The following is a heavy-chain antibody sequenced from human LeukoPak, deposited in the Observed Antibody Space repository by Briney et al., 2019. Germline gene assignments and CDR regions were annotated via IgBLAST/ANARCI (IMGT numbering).Heavy chain of an antibody. Sequence: PGGTLRLSCAASGFTFNSYGMSWVRQAPGKGLEWVSGISGSGGSIYYADSVKGRFTISRDNAKNSLYLQMNSLRAEDTAVYYCASVDTAMANYYYYMDVWGKGTTVTVSS. J-gene: IGHJ6*03. CDR3: ASVDTAMANYYYYMDV. CDR2: ISGSGGSI. D-gene: IGHD5-18*01. CDR1: GFTFNSYG. V-gene: IGHV3-21*01.